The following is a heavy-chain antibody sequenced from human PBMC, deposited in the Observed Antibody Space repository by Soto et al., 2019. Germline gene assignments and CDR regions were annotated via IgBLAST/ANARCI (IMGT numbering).Heavy chain of an antibody. V-gene: IGHV3-7*01. CDR3: AGEHWWRFAP. Sequence: ESGGGLVQPGGSLRLSCAASGFTFYTDWMSWVRQAPGKWLEWVATITSDGSAKYYVDSVKGRFTISRDNARNSLYLQMNGLRAEDTAVYYCAGEHWWRFAPWGQGTLVTVSS. D-gene: IGHD2-8*02. CDR1: GFTFYTDW. J-gene: IGHJ5*02. CDR2: ITSDGSAK.